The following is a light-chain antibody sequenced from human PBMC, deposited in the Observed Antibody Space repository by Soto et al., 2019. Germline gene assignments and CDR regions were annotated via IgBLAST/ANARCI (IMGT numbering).Light chain of an antibody. Sequence: AIQLTQSPSSLSASVGDRVTITCRASQGISRSLAWYQHKPGTAPKLLIYDASSLERGVPSRFSGNGSGTDFTLTISSLHPEDFANYYCEQFNNHLVTVGPGTQVDIE. CDR3: EQFNNHLVT. CDR2: DAS. V-gene: IGKV1D-13*01. CDR1: QGISRS. J-gene: IGKJ3*01.